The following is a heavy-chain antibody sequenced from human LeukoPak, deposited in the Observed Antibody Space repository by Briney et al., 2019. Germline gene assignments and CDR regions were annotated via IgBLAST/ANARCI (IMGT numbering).Heavy chain of an antibody. CDR3: AKEGFYCSGGSCYPDY. Sequence: GGSLRLSCAASGFTFSSYAMSWVRQAPGKGLEWVSAISGSGGSTYYADSVKGRFTISRDNSKNTLYLQMNSLRAEDTAVYYCAKEGFYCSGGSCYPDYWGQGTLDTVSS. D-gene: IGHD2-15*01. CDR1: GFTFSSYA. V-gene: IGHV3-23*01. J-gene: IGHJ4*02. CDR2: ISGSGGST.